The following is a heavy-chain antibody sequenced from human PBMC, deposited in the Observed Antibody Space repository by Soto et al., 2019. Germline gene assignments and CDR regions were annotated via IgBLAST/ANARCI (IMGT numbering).Heavy chain of an antibody. Sequence: PGGSLRLSCAASGFTFSGSAMRWVRQASGKGLEWVGRIRSKANSYATAYAASVKGRFTISRDDSKNTAYLQMNSLKTEDTAVYYCTRLGYSYGIYGMDVWGQGTTVTVSS. J-gene: IGHJ6*02. V-gene: IGHV3-73*01. CDR2: IRSKANSYAT. CDR1: GFTFSGSA. D-gene: IGHD5-18*01. CDR3: TRLGYSYGIYGMDV.